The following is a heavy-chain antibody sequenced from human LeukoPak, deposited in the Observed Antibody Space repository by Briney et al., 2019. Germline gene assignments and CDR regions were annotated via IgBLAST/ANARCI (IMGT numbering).Heavy chain of an antibody. V-gene: IGHV1-8*01. Sequence: ASVKVSCTASGYTFTIHDINWVRQATGQGLKWMGWMNPNSGATGYAQKFRGRITMTRDTSLTTAYMELSSLRSEDTALYYCARGPAYSEYGVLGYSHYSMDVWGKGTTVTVS. J-gene: IGHJ6*03. CDR2: MNPNSGAT. D-gene: IGHD4-17*01. CDR3: ARGPAYSEYGVLGYSHYSMDV. CDR1: GYTFTIHD.